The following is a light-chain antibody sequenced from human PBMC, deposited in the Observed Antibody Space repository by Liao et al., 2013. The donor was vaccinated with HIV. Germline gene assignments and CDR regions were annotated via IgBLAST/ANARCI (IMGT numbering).Light chain of an antibody. J-gene: IGLJ1*01. V-gene: IGLV3-21*01. CDR3: QAWDSSTPLYV. Sequence: SYELTQAPSVSVAPGKTARITCGGNNIGSKSVHWYQQKPGQAPVLVISYDSVRPSGIPERFSGSSSGNTATLTISGTQAMDEADYYCQAWDSSTPLYVFGTGTKVTVL. CDR2: YDS. CDR1: NIGSKS.